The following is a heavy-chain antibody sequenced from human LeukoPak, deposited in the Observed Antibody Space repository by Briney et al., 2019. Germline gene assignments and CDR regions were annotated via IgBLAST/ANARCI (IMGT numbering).Heavy chain of an antibody. CDR1: GFTFSSYA. CDR3: AKVGGDYDFWSGYLPDAFDI. D-gene: IGHD3-3*01. Sequence: GGSLRLSCAASGFTFSSYAMSWVRQAPGKGLEWVSVISGSGGGTFYADSVKGRFTASRDNSKNTLYLQMNSLRAGDTAVYYCAKVGGDYDFWSGYLPDAFDIWGQGTMVTVSS. J-gene: IGHJ3*02. V-gene: IGHV3-23*01. CDR2: ISGSGGGT.